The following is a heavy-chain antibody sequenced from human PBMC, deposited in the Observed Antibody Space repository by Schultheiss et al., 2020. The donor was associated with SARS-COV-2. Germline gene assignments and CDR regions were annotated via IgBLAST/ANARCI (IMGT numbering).Heavy chain of an antibody. CDR1: GGSFSGYY. CDR2: INHSGST. V-gene: IGHV4-34*01. CDR3: ARGGRLWFGQGWFDP. J-gene: IGHJ5*02. Sequence: SETLSLTCAVYGGSFSGYYWSWIRQPPGKGLEWIGEINHSGSTNYNPSLKSRVTISVDTSKNQFSLKLSSVTAADTAVYYCARGGRLWFGQGWFDPWGQGNLVTVSS. D-gene: IGHD3-10*01.